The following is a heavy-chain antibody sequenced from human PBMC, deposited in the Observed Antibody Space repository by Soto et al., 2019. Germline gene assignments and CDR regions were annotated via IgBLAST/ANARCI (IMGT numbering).Heavy chain of an antibody. V-gene: IGHV3-21*01. D-gene: IGHD5-18*01. Sequence: EVQLVESGGGLVKPGGSLRLSCAASGFTFSSYSMKGVRQAPGKGLEWVSSISSSSSYIYYADSVKGRFTISRDNAKNSLYLQMNSLRAEDTAVYYCARDQPGYSYGYGLGYWGQGNLVSVSS. CDR3: ARDQPGYSYGYGLGY. CDR1: GFTFSSYS. CDR2: ISSSSSYI. J-gene: IGHJ4*02.